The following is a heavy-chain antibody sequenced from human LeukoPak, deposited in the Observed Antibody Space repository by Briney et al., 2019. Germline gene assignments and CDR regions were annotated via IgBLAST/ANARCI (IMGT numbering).Heavy chain of an antibody. J-gene: IGHJ5*02. V-gene: IGHV4-34*01. Sequence: GSLRLSCAASGFTFSDYYMSWIRQPPGKGLEWIGEINHSGSTNYNPSLKSRVTISVDTSKNQFSLKLSSVTAADTAVYYCARGRRDCSSTSCYRKYSAKYNWFDPWGQGTLVTVSS. CDR3: ARGRRDCSSTSCYRKYSAKYNWFDP. CDR2: INHSGST. CDR1: GFTFSDYY. D-gene: IGHD2-2*01.